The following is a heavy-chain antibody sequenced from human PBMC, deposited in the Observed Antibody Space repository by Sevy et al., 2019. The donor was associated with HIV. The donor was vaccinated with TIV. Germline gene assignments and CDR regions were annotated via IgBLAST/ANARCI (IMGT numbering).Heavy chain of an antibody. D-gene: IGHD5-12*01. J-gene: IGHJ4*02. V-gene: IGHV4-59*01. Sequence: SETLSLTCTVSGGSISSYYWSWIRQPPGKGLEWIGYIYCSGSTNYNPSLKSRVTISVDTSKNQVSLKLSSVTAADTAVYYCARDGYNQGWYFDYWGQGTLVTVSS. CDR1: GGSISSYY. CDR3: ARDGYNQGWYFDY. CDR2: IYCSGST.